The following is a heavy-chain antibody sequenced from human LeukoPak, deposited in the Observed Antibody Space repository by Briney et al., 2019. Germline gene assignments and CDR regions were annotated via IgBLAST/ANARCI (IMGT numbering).Heavy chain of an antibody. CDR2: INHSGST. V-gene: IGHV4-34*01. CDR1: SGSFSGYY. Sequence: SETLSLTCAVYSGSFSGYYWSWIRQPPGKGLEWIGEINHSGSTNYNPSLKSRVTISVDTSKNQFSLKLSSVTAADTAVYYCARHGYYDSSGYLSLFYWGQGTLVTVSS. J-gene: IGHJ4*02. CDR3: ARHGYYDSSGYLSLFY. D-gene: IGHD3-22*01.